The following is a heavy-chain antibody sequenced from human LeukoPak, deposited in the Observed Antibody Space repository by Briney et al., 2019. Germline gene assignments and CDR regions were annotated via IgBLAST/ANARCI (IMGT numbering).Heavy chain of an antibody. Sequence: PSETLSLTCTVSGGSISSSSYYWGWIRQPPGKGLEWIGSIYYSGSTYYNPSLKGRVTISVDTSKNQFSLKLSSVTAADTAVYYCASTQLYYYDSSGYYFGYWGQGTLVTVSS. CDR1: GGSISSSSYY. D-gene: IGHD3-22*01. J-gene: IGHJ4*02. V-gene: IGHV4-39*01. CDR3: ASTQLYYYDSSGYYFGY. CDR2: IYYSGST.